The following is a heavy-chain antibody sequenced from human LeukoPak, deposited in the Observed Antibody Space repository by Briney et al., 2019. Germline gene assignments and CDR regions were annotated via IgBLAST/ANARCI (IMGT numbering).Heavy chain of an antibody. J-gene: IGHJ4*02. V-gene: IGHV3-30-3*01. CDR2: ISYDGSNK. CDR3: ARDLGYSYGYPYY. Sequence: GSLRLSCAASGFTFSSYAMHWVRQAPGKGLEWVAVISYDGSNKYYADSVKGRFTISRDNSKNTLYLQMNSLRAEGTAVYYCARDLGYSYGYPYYWGQGTLVTVSS. D-gene: IGHD5-18*01. CDR1: GFTFSSYA.